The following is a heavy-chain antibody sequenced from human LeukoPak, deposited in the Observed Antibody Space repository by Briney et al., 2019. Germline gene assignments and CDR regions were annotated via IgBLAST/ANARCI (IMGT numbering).Heavy chain of an antibody. CDR2: LYSDGNT. CDR3: ARGVEPLAANTLAY. CDR1: GFTFSSYA. D-gene: IGHD1-14*01. V-gene: IGHV3-23*03. J-gene: IGHJ4*02. Sequence: GGSLRLSCAASGFTFSSYAMSWVRQAPGKGLEWVSVLYSDGNTKYADSVQGRFTISRDNSKNTLYLEMNSLSPDDTAVYYCARGVEPLAANTLAYWGQETLVTVSS.